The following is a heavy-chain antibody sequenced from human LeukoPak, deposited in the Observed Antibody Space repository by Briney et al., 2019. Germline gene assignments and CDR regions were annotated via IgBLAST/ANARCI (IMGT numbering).Heavy chain of an antibody. CDR1: GGSISSYY. CDR2: IYYSGST. J-gene: IGHJ4*02. D-gene: IGHD6-13*01. Sequence: SETLSLTCTVSGGSISSYYWSWIRQPPGKGLEWIGYIYYSGSTNYNPPLKSRVTISVDTSKNQFSLKLSSVTAADTAVYYCASSPPHSSSWGDFDYWGQGTLVTVSS. CDR3: ASSPPHSSSWGDFDY. V-gene: IGHV4-59*01.